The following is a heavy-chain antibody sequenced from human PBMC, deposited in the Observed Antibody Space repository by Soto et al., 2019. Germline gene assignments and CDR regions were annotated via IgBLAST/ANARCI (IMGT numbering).Heavy chain of an antibody. CDR3: ARVLGYASSWLRHSAFYI. Sequence: QVHLVQAGAEVKKPGASVKVSCKASGYTFSNYGVRWVRQAPVQRLEWMGWIIAYTRSTNFAQMFQGRVTMTTDTSTRTAYMELRSLTSDDTAVYDYARVLGYASSWLRHSAFYIWCQGRMVIVSS. CDR1: GYTFSNYG. CDR2: IIAYTRST. D-gene: IGHD6-13*01. J-gene: IGHJ3*02. V-gene: IGHV1-18*01.